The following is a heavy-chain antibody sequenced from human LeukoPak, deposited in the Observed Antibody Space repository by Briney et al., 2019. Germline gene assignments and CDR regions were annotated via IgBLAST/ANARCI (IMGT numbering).Heavy chain of an antibody. CDR2: ISYDGSNK. CDR3: ARDNGYKRYFDY. J-gene: IGHJ4*02. CDR1: GFTLSSYA. V-gene: IGHV3-30*04. D-gene: IGHD5-24*01. Sequence: PGGSLRLSCAAFGFTLSSYAMHWVRQAPGKGLEWVALISYDGSNKYYADSVKGRSTISRDNSKNTPYLQVNSLRAEDTAVYYCARDNGYKRYFDYWGQGTLVTVSS.